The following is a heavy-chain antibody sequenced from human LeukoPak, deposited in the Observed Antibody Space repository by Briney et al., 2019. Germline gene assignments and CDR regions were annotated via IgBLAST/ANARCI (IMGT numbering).Heavy chain of an antibody. CDR3: ASGSGPGGY. CDR2: INHSGST. V-gene: IGHV4-34*01. J-gene: IGHJ4*02. CDR1: GGSFSGYY. D-gene: IGHD3-10*01. Sequence: PSXXLSLTCAVYGGSFSGYYWSWIRQPPGKGLEWIGEINHSGSTNYNPSLKSRVTISVDTSKNQFSLKLSSVTAADTAVYYCASGSGPGGYWGQGTLVTVSS.